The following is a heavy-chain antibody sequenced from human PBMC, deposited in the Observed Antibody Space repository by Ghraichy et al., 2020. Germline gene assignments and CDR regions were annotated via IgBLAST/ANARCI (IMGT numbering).Heavy chain of an antibody. J-gene: IGHJ3*02. CDR2: RWYDGSNK. CDR1: GFTFSSNG. D-gene: IGHD1-26*01. V-gene: IGHV3-33*01. CDR3: ERDRGSGGGFDAFDI. Sequence: GGSLRLSCAASGFTFSSNGMHWVRKAPRTGLELVSFRWYDGSNKYYADSVKGRFTISRDNSKNTLYLQMNSLRAEDTAVYYCERDRGSGGGFDAFDIWGQGTMVTVSS.